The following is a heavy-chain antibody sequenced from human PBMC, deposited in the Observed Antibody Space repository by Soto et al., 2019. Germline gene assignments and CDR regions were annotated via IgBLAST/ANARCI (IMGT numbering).Heavy chain of an antibody. V-gene: IGHV3-23*01. J-gene: IGHJ3*01. CDR1: GFAFSSHP. CDR2: ISDGGDLT. D-gene: IGHD6-6*01. Sequence: GSLRLACSASGFAFSSHPMSWVRQAPERGLEWVSVISDGGDLTYNADSVKGRFTISRDNSKNILFLQMNSLRAEDTALYYCARRDFGSSRSFDLWGKGTMVTVS. CDR3: ARRDFGSSRSFDL.